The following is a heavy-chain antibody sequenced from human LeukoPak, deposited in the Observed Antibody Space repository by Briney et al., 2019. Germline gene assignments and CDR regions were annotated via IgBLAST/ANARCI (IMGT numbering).Heavy chain of an antibody. Sequence: ASAKVSCKASGYTFTSYGISWVRQAPGQGLEWMGWISAYNGNTNYAQKLQGRVTMTTDTSTSTAYMELRSLRSDDTAVYYCARDYDFWSGYYADDYWGQGTLVTVSS. V-gene: IGHV1-18*01. CDR3: ARDYDFWSGYYADDY. CDR2: ISAYNGNT. CDR1: GYTFTSYG. J-gene: IGHJ4*02. D-gene: IGHD3-3*01.